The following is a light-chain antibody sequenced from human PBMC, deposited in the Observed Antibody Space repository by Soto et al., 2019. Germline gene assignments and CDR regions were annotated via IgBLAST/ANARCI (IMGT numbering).Light chain of an antibody. CDR3: QQYGSSGT. V-gene: IGKV3-20*01. CDR1: QSVSNNY. Sequence: ELVLTQSPVTLSLSPGERATLSCSASQSVSNNYLAWYQQKPGQAPRLLIYGASNRATGIPDRFSGSGSGTDFTLTISRLEPEDFAVYYCQQYGSSGTFGQGTKVDIK. J-gene: IGKJ1*01. CDR2: GAS.